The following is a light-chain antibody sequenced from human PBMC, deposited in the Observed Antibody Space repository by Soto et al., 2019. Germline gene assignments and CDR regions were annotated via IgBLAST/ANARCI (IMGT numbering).Light chain of an antibody. Sequence: EIVMTQSPATLSVSPGERATLYFRASQSVSSNLAWYQQKPGQAPRLLIYGESARATGIPARFSGSGSGTEFTLTISSLQSEDFAVYFCQQYYDWPRTFGQGTKVDIK. CDR2: GES. CDR1: QSVSSN. J-gene: IGKJ1*01. V-gene: IGKV3-15*01. CDR3: QQYYDWPRT.